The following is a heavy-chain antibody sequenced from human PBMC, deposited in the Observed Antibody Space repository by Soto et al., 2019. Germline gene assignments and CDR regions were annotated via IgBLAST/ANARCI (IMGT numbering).Heavy chain of an antibody. D-gene: IGHD6-19*01. J-gene: IGHJ4*02. V-gene: IGHV3-23*01. Sequence: EVQLLESGGGLVQPGGSLRLSCAASLFTFSSYAMSWVRQAPGKGLEGVSVISGSGDRIYYADSVKGRFTISRDNSKNTLYLQMNSLRAEDTAIYYCAKDYGAVAEKWGQGTLVTVSS. CDR3: AKDYGAVAEK. CDR1: LFTFSSYA. CDR2: ISGSGDRI.